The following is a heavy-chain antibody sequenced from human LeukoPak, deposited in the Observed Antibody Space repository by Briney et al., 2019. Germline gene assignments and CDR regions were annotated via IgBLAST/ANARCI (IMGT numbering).Heavy chain of an antibody. CDR2: ISGSGGGP. J-gene: IGHJ4*02. D-gene: IGHD2-2*01. V-gene: IGHV3-23*01. CDR1: GFTFSSYA. Sequence: GGSLRLSCAASGFTFSSYAMSWVRQAPGKGLEWVSAISGSGGGPYYADSVKGRFTISRDNSKNTLYLQMNSLRAEDTAVYYCAKDFNSGCSSTSCYGVLGYFDYWGQGTLVTVSS. CDR3: AKDFNSGCSSTSCYGVLGYFDY.